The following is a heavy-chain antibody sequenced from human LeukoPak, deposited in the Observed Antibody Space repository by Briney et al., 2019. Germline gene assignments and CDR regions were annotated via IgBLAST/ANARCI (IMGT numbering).Heavy chain of an antibody. Sequence: GGSLRLSCAASGFTFSSYGMHWVRQAPGKGLEWVAVISYDGSNKYYADSVKGRFTISRDNSKNTLYLQMYSLRAEDTAVYYCAKDPTAGWGYGGNRHYFDYWGQGTLVTVSS. V-gene: IGHV3-30*18. CDR2: ISYDGSNK. CDR3: AKDPTAGWGYGGNRHYFDY. D-gene: IGHD4-23*01. CDR1: GFTFSSYG. J-gene: IGHJ4*02.